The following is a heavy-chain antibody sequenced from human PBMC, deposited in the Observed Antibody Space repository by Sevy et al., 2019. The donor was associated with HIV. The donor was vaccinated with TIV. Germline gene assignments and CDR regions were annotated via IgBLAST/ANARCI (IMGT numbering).Heavy chain of an antibody. V-gene: IGHV4-39*01. CDR2: LYYSGST. J-gene: IGHJ3*02. CDR1: GGSISSSSYY. D-gene: IGHD3-22*01. Sequence: SETLSLTCSVSGGSISSSSYYWGWIRQPPGKGLEWIGSLYYSGSTYYNPSLKSRVTVSVDTSKNQFSLKLSSVTAADTAVYYCARPLYYHSMEGAFDIWGQGTMVTVSS. CDR3: ARPLYYHSMEGAFDI.